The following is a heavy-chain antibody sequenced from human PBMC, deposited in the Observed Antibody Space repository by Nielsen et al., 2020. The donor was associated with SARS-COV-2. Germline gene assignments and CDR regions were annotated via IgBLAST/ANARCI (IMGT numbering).Heavy chain of an antibody. CDR3: ARVAIAAAGHGVGWFDP. J-gene: IGHJ5*02. V-gene: IGHV1-18*01. D-gene: IGHD6-13*01. Sequence: ASVTVSCKASGYTFTSYGISWVRPAPGQGLEWMGWISAYNGNTNYAQKLQGRVTMTTDTSTSTAYMELRSLRSDDTAVYYCARVAIAAAGHGVGWFDPWGQGTLVTVSS. CDR1: GYTFTSYG. CDR2: ISAYNGNT.